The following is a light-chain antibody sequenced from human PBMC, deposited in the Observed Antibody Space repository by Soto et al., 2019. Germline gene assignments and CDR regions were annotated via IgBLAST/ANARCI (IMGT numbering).Light chain of an antibody. CDR3: SAFVGTNIPL. V-gene: IGLV2-8*01. Sequence: QSVLTQPPSASGSPGQSVTISCTGTSTDIGLHNYVSWYQHHPGKAPKFIIFDFNKRPSGVPDRFSGSRSGNTASLTVYGLQADDEAYYYCSAFVGTNIPLFGGGTKLTVL. J-gene: IGLJ2*01. CDR1: STDIGLHNY. CDR2: DFN.